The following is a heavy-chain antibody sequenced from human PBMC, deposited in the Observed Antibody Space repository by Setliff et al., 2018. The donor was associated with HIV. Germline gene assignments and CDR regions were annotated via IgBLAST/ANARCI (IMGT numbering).Heavy chain of an antibody. CDR3: ARETNASGSLTAYWYFDL. D-gene: IGHD3-10*01. Sequence: PSETLSLTCIVSGDSLMRSSYYWGWVRQSPGKGLEWIGSVYFSGGTYYEPSLRGRVTISIDRSKNQFSLKLNSVTAADTAVYYCARETNASGSLTAYWYFDLWGRGTLVTVSS. V-gene: IGHV4-39*07. J-gene: IGHJ2*01. CDR2: VYFSGGT. CDR1: GDSLMRSSYY.